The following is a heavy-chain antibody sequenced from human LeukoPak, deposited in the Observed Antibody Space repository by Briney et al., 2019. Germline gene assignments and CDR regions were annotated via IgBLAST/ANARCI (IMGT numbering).Heavy chain of an antibody. V-gene: IGHV3-30-3*01. CDR1: GFTFSSYA. CDR2: ISYDGSNK. Sequence: PGGSLRLSCAASGFTFSSYAMHWVRQAPGKGLEWVAVISYDGSNKYYADSVKGRFTISRDNSKNTLYLQMNSLRAEDTAVYYCARAGGSYHRHDAFDIWGQGTMVTVSS. D-gene: IGHD1-26*01. J-gene: IGHJ3*02. CDR3: ARAGGSYHRHDAFDI.